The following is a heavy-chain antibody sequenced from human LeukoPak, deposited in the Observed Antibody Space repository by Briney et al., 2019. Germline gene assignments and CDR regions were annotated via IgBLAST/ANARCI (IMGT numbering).Heavy chain of an antibody. CDR2: INHSGST. V-gene: IGHV4-34*01. D-gene: IGHD3-22*01. CDR3: ANYDSSGYYYVA. CDR1: GGSFSGYY. J-gene: IGHJ5*02. Sequence: SETLSLTCAVYGGSFSGYYWSWIRQPPGKGLEWIGEINHSGSTNYNPSLKSRVTISVDTSKNQFSLKLSSVTAADTAVYFCANYDSSGYYYVAWGQGTLVTVSS.